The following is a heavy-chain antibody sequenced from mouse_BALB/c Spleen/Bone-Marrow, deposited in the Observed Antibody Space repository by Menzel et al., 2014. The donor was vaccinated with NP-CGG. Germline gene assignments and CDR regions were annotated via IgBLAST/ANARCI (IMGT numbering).Heavy chain of an antibody. Sequence: VKLMESGAELVRPGTSVKVSCKASGYAFTNYLIEWVKRRPGQGLEWIGVINPGSGGTNYNEKFKGKATLTADKSSSTAYMQLSSLTSDDSAVYFCAREVRRNYAMDYWGQGTSVTVSS. J-gene: IGHJ4*01. V-gene: IGHV1-54*03. D-gene: IGHD2-14*01. CDR3: AREVRRNYAMDY. CDR1: GYAFTNYL. CDR2: INPGSGGT.